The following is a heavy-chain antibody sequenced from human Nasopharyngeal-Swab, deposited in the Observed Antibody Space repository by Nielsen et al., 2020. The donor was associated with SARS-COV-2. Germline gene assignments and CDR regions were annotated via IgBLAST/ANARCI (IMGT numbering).Heavy chain of an antibody. D-gene: IGHD6-19*01. CDR3: AKSRSGWNAPGVFDI. Sequence: ESPKISCAVSGFTFSTYAISWVRQAPGKGLEWVSHICGSGGSTYYADSLKGRFTIPRDNSKNTQNLQMNSLRVEDTAVYYGAKSRSGWNAPGVFDIWGRGTMVTVSS. J-gene: IGHJ3*02. CDR1: GFTFSTYA. V-gene: IGHV3-23*01. CDR2: ICGSGGST.